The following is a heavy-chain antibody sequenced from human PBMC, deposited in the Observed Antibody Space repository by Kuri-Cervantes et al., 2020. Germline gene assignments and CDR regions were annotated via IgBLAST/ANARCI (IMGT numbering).Heavy chain of an antibody. CDR1: GGSFSGYY. D-gene: IGHD2-2*01. J-gene: IGHJ4*02. Sequence: SQTLSLTCAVYGGSFSGYYWSWIRQPPGKGLEWIGEINHSGSTNYNPSLKSRVTISGDTSTNQFSLNLRSVTAADTAIYFCARHTCSSTSCSYAYFDYWGKGILVTVSS. CDR2: INHSGST. CDR3: ARHTCSSTSCSYAYFDY. V-gene: IGHV4-34*01.